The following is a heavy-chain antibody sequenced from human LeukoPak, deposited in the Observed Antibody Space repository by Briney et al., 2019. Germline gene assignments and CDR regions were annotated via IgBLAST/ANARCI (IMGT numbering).Heavy chain of an antibody. D-gene: IGHD3-16*01. V-gene: IGHV3-7*01. J-gene: IGHJ4*02. CDR3: ARVEGGRLWMITFGGGYYFDY. CDR2: IKQDGSEK. Sequence: GGSLRLSCAASGFTFSSYWMSWVRQAPGKGLEWVANIKQDGSEKYYVDSVKGRFTISRDNAKNSLYLQMNSLRAEDTAVYYCARVEGGRLWMITFGGGYYFDYWGQGTLVTVSS. CDR1: GFTFSSYW.